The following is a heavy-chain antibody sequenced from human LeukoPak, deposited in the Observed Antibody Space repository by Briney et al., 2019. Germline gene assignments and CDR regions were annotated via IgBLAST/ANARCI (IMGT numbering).Heavy chain of an antibody. J-gene: IGHJ5*02. CDR3: ARGLHPSNVVVVAATKSDWFDP. V-gene: IGHV4-34*01. CDR2: INHSGST. Sequence: SETLSLTCAVCGGSFSGYYWSWIRQPPGKGLEWIGEINHSGSTNYNPSLKSRVTISVDTSKNQFSLKLSSVTAADTAVYYCARGLHPSNVVVVAATKSDWFDPWGQGTLVTVSS. CDR1: GGSFSGYY. D-gene: IGHD2-15*01.